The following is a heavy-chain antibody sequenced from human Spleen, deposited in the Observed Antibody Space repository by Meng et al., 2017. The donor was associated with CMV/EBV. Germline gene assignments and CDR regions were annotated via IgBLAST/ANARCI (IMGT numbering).Heavy chain of an antibody. D-gene: IGHD1-1*01. CDR3: ARHRGNDYQSFLH. CDR1: GGSITNTTYG. V-gene: IGHV4-39*01. CDR2: ISYSSIT. Sequence: PGQAQASGTVTFTANRAGGSITNTTYGSRCIRLPATTVFVKTARISYSSITFQKPSHKSQLTKSVDTSKNQFSRQLRFMTAAETAVYYCARHRGNDYQSFLHWFQGTLVTVSS. J-gene: IGHJ1*01.